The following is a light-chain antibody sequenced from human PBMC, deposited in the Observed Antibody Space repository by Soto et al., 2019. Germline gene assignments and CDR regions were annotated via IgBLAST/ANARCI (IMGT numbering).Light chain of an antibody. J-gene: IGKJ4*01. CDR1: QSIRSW. CDR2: AAS. V-gene: IGKV1-9*01. Sequence: DIQMPQSPSILSASVGASVTITCRASQSIRSWLAWYKKKPGKAPKLLIYAASTLQSGVPSRFSGSGSGTEFTLTISSLQPEEGATYYGQQLNSYPLTFGGGTKVDIK. CDR3: QQLNSYPLT.